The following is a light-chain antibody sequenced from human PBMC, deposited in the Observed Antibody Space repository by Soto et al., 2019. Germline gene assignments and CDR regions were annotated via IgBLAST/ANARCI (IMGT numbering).Light chain of an antibody. CDR2: EDN. V-gene: IGLV6-57*01. Sequence: NFMLTQPHSVSASPGKTVTISCTRSSGSIASNYVQWYQQRPGSSPTTVIYEDNQRPSGVPDRFSGSIDSSSNSASLTISGLKTEDEADYYCQSYDSDNQVFGGGTKSPS. J-gene: IGLJ3*02. CDR3: QSYDSDNQV. CDR1: SGSIASNY.